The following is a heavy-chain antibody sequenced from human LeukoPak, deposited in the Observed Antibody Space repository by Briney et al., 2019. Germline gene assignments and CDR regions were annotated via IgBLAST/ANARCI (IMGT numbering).Heavy chain of an antibody. CDR3: ARDFEERGGPYYYYMVV. Sequence: GGSLRLSCAASGFTFSSYWMSWVRQAPGKGLEWVANIKQDGSEKYYVDSVKGRFTISRDNAKNSLYLQMNSLRAEDTAVYYCARDFEERGGPYYYYMVVWGKGTTVTVSS. J-gene: IGHJ6*03. V-gene: IGHV3-7*01. D-gene: IGHD3-16*01. CDR1: GFTFSSYW. CDR2: IKQDGSEK.